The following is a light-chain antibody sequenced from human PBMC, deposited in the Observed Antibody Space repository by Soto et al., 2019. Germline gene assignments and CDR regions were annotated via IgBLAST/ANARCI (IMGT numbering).Light chain of an antibody. V-gene: IGKV1-39*01. CDR2: AAS. CDR3: QQGNSFPFT. J-gene: IGKJ3*01. CDR1: QSISSY. Sequence: DIQMTHSPSSLSASVGDRFTITCRASQSISSYLNWYQQKPGKAPKLLIYAASSLQSGVPSRFSGSGSGTDFTLTISSLQPEDFATYYCQQGNSFPFTFGPGTKVDIK.